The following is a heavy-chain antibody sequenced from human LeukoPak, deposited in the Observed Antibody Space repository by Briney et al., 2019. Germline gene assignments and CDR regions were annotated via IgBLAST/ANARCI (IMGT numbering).Heavy chain of an antibody. CDR3: ERDWIRISGSYPY. D-gene: IGHD1-26*01. V-gene: IGHV1-46*01. J-gene: IGHJ4*02. CDR2: INPSGGST. Sequence: ASVTVSCKASGYTFTSYGISWVRQTPGQGLEWMGLINPSGGSTTYAQAFQGRVTMTRDMSTSTVYMELSSVRSEDTAVYYCERDWIRISGSYPYWGQGALVTVSS. CDR1: GYTFTSYG.